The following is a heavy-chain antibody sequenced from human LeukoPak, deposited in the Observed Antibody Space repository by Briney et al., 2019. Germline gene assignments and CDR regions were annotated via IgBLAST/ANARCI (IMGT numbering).Heavy chain of an antibody. CDR2: IRYDGSNQ. D-gene: IGHD3-3*01. Sequence: GGSLRLSCAASGFTFSSYGMHWVRQAPGKGLEWVAFIRYDGSNQYYADSVKGRFTISRDNSKNTLYLQMNSLRAEDTAVHYCAKDTTNTYYDFWSGYFDYWGQGTLVTVS. V-gene: IGHV3-30*02. CDR3: AKDTTNTYYDFWSGYFDY. CDR1: GFTFSSYG. J-gene: IGHJ4*02.